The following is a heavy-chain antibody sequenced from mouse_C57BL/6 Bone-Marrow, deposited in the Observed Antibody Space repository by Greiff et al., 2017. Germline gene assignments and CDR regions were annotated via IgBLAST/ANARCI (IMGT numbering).Heavy chain of an antibody. CDR1: GYTFTSYW. CDR3: ARERGQLRLRAWFAY. CDR2: IKPSNGGT. D-gene: IGHD3-2*02. J-gene: IGHJ3*01. Sequence: QVQLQQPGTELVKPGASVKLSCKASGYTFTSYWMHWVKQRPGQGLEWIGNIKPSNGGTNYNEKFKSKATLTVDKSSSTAYMQLSSLTSEDSAVYDSARERGQLRLRAWFAYWGQGTLVTVSA. V-gene: IGHV1-53*01.